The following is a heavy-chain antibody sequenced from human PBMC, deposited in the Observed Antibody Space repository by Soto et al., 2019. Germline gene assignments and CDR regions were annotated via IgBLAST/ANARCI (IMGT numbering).Heavy chain of an antibody. CDR2: IKQDGSEK. D-gene: IGHD2-2*01. Sequence: GGSLRLSCAASGFTFSSYWMSWVRQAPGKGLEWVANIKQDGSEKYYVDSVKGRFTISRDNATNSLYLQMNSLRAEDTAVYYCAREKGAKYCSSTSCSNWFDPWGQGTLVTVSS. CDR1: GFTFSSYW. V-gene: IGHV3-7*01. CDR3: AREKGAKYCSSTSCSNWFDP. J-gene: IGHJ5*02.